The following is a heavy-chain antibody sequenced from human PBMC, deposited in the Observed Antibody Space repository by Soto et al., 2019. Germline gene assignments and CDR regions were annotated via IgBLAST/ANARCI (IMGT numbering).Heavy chain of an antibody. CDR1: GGSFSGYY. D-gene: IGHD2-2*01. CDR2: INHSGST. V-gene: IGHV4-34*01. Sequence: QVQLQQWGAGLLKPSETLSLTCAVYGGSFSGYYWSWIRQPPGKGLEWIGEINHSGSTNYNPSLKSRVTISVDTSKNQFSLKLSSVTAADTAVYYCAKGYCSSTSCYGGNWFDPWGQGTLATVSS. CDR3: AKGYCSSTSCYGGNWFDP. J-gene: IGHJ5*02.